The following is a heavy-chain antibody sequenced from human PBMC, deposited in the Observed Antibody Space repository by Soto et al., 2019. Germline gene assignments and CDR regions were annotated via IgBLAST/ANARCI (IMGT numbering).Heavy chain of an antibody. Sequence: QVHLVQSGAEVKRPGASVKVSCKASGYTFTSYGITWVRQAPGQGLEWMGWISADNGNTDYAQKLQGRVIVTRDTSTSTAYMELRSLRSDDTAVYYCARGRYGDYWGQGALVTVSS. CDR2: ISADNGNT. D-gene: IGHD1-1*01. V-gene: IGHV1-18*01. CDR1: GYTFTSYG. CDR3: ARGRYGDY. J-gene: IGHJ4*02.